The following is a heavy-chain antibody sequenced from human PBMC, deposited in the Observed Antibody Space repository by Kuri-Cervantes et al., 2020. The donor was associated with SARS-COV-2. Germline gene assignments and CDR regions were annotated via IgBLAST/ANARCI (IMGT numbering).Heavy chain of an antibody. Sequence: SCTVSGGSISSGDYYWSWIRQPPGKGLEWIGYIYHSGSTYYNPSLKSRVTISVDRSKNQFSLKLSSVTAADTAVYYCARGYYYDSSGSHTPYDAFDIWGQGTMVTVSS. CDR2: IYHSGST. V-gene: IGHV4-30-2*01. J-gene: IGHJ3*02. CDR1: GGSISSGDYY. CDR3: ARGYYYDSSGSHTPYDAFDI. D-gene: IGHD3-22*01.